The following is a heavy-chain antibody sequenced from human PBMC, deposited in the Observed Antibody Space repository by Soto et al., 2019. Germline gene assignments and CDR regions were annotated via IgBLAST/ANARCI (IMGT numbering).Heavy chain of an antibody. Sequence: QGQLQESGPGVVRPSQTLSLTCTVSGASISSGDRYWTWIRQPPGKGLEWIGYIYYSGSTFYNPSLNSRVTMSIDMSKSQFSLILRSVTAADTAVYYCASSRPKDAFDLWGQGTMVIVSS. CDR1: GASISSGDRY. J-gene: IGHJ3*01. V-gene: IGHV4-30-4*01. D-gene: IGHD1-1*01. CDR3: ASSRPKDAFDL. CDR2: IYYSGST.